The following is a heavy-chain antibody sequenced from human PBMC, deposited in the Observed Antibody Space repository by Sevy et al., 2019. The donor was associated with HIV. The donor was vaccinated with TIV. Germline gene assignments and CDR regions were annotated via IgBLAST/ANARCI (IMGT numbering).Heavy chain of an antibody. CDR2: IKRDGSEK. CDR1: GFSFSNYW. J-gene: IGHJ6*02. Sequence: GWSLRLSCAASGFSFSNYWMSWVRQAPGKGLEWVANIKRDGSEKYYVASVKGRFTISRDNAKTSLFLQMNSLRGEDTAVYYCARDCSSASCLCGMDVWGQGTTVTVSS. CDR3: ARDCSSASCLCGMDV. V-gene: IGHV3-7*03. D-gene: IGHD2-2*01.